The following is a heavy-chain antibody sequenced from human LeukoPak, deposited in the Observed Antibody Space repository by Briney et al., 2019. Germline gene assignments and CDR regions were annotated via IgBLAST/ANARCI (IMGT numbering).Heavy chain of an antibody. CDR3: ARGSKWIVGASYYYYYGMDV. V-gene: IGHV4-59*01. Sequence: SETLSLTCTVSGGSISSYYWSWIRQPPGKGLKWIGYIYYSGSTNYNPSLKSRVTISVGTSKNQFSLKLSSVTAADTAVYYCARGSKWIVGASYYYYYGMDVWGQGTTVTVSS. D-gene: IGHD1-26*01. CDR2: IYYSGST. CDR1: GGSISSYY. J-gene: IGHJ6*02.